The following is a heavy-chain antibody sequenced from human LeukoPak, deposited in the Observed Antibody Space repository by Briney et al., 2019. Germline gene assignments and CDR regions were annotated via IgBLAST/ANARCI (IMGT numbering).Heavy chain of an antibody. Sequence: GGSLRLSCAASGFTFSSSEMSWVRQAPGKGLEWVAYTNSGGSNIFYADSVKGRFTISRDNAKNSLFLQMRSLRVDDTAVYYCAREDTFDAFDIWGQGTVVTVSS. D-gene: IGHD3-16*01. V-gene: IGHV3-48*03. CDR2: TNSGGSNI. CDR1: GFTFSSSE. J-gene: IGHJ3*02. CDR3: AREDTFDAFDI.